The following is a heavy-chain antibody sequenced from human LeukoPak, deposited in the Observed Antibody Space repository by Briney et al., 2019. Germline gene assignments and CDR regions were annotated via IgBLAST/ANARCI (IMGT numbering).Heavy chain of an antibody. D-gene: IGHD6-13*01. J-gene: IGHJ4*02. CDR1: GFIVSNSY. CDR2: MHSGGST. V-gene: IGHV3-53*01. CDR3: ARDRPYSTSWYSFDS. Sequence: SGGSLRLSCAASGFIVSNSYMNWVRQTPGKGLXXVSVMHSGGSTYYSDSVKGRFTISRDNAKNTLYLQMNSLRAEDTAVYYCARDRPYSTSWYSFDSWGQGTLVTVSS.